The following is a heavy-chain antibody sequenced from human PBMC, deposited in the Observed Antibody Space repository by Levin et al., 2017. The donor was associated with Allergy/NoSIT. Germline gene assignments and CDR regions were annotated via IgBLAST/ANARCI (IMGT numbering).Heavy chain of an antibody. D-gene: IGHD3-9*01. V-gene: IGHV2-5*02. Sequence: GVGWIRQPPGKALEWLALIYWDDDKRYSPSLRSRLTITRDTSKTQVVLTMTNMEPVDTATYFCAHSSRYFDIFTAYSSSFFDYWGQGILLTVSS. J-gene: IGHJ4*01. CDR1: G. CDR3: AHSSRYFDIFTAYSSSFFDY. CDR2: IYWDDDK.